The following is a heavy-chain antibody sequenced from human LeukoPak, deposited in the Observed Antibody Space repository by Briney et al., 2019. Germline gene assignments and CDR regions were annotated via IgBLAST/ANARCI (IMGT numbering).Heavy chain of an antibody. CDR3: ARELRELLYYYYMDV. CDR1: GYTFTDYY. Sequence: ASVKVSCKASGYTFTDYYMHWVRQATGQGLEWMGWMNPNSGNTGYAQKFQGRVTMTRNTSISTAYMELSSLRSEDTAVYYCARELRELLYYYYMDVWGKGTTVTVSS. V-gene: IGHV1-8*02. J-gene: IGHJ6*03. CDR2: MNPNSGNT. D-gene: IGHD1-7*01.